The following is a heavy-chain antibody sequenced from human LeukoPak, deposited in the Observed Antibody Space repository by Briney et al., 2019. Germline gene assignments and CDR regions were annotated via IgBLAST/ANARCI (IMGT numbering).Heavy chain of an antibody. CDR1: GYTFTGYY. CDR2: INPNSGGT. V-gene: IGHV1-2*02. CDR3: AREGAYGYYAFDY. D-gene: IGHD4-17*01. J-gene: IGHJ4*02. Sequence: ASVKVSCKASGYTFTGYYMHWVRQAPGQGLGCMGWINPNSGGTNYAQKFQGRVTMTRDTSISTAYMDLSRLRSDDTAVYYCAREGAYGYYAFDYWGQGTLVTVSS.